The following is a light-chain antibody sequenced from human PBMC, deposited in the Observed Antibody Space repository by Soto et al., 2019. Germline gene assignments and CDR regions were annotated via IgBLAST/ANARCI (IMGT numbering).Light chain of an antibody. V-gene: IGLV2-11*01. Sequence: QSVLTQPRSVSGSPGQSVTMSCTGTSSDVGGHNYVSWYQQYPGKAPKLLLSSVSKRPSGVPDRFSGSKSGNTASLTISGLQAEDEADYYCCSYAGSYTYVFGTGTKVTVL. CDR1: SSDVGGHNY. CDR2: SVS. J-gene: IGLJ1*01. CDR3: CSYAGSYTYV.